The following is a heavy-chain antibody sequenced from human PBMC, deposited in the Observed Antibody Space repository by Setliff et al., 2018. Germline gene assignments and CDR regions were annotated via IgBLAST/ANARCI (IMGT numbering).Heavy chain of an antibody. Sequence: PSETLSLTCTVSGGSINSSTYNSRSYYWGWIRQPPGKGLEWIGRLYISGTTTYNPSLKSRVTMSADTSKNQFSLKMTSVTAADTAVYYCARGSFPFDNTGFDHWGQGTPVTVSS. CDR2: LYISGTT. V-gene: IGHV4-61*05. D-gene: IGHD3-22*01. CDR3: ARGSFPFDNTGFDH. CDR1: GGSINSSTYNSRSYY. J-gene: IGHJ4*02.